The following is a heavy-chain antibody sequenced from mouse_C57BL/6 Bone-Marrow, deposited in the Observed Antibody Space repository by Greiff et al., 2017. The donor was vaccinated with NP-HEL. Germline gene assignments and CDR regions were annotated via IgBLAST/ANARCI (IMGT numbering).Heavy chain of an antibody. J-gene: IGHJ4*01. CDR2: IYPSDSET. D-gene: IGHD1-1*01. CDR3: ARGSFTTVVAGDY. CDR1: GYTFTSYW. Sequence: QVQLQQSGAELVRPGSSVKLSCKASGYTFTSYWMDWVKQRPGQGLEWIGNIYPSDSETHYNQKFKDKATLTVDKSSSTAYMQLSSLTSEDSAVYYCARGSFTTVVAGDYWGQGTSVTVSS. V-gene: IGHV1-61*01.